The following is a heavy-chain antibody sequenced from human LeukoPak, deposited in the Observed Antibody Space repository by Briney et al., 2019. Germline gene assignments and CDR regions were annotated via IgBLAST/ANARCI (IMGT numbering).Heavy chain of an antibody. CDR3: ARDNIVGVTPSYYYGMDV. J-gene: IGHJ6*02. Sequence: GGSLRLSCATSGFTYSDYYMSWIRQAPGKGLEWVSYISSSGTTTYYADSVKGRFTISRDNAKNSLYLQMNSLRAEDTAVYYCARDNIVGVTPSYYYGMDVWGQGTTVTVSS. V-gene: IGHV3-11*01. CDR1: GFTYSDYY. CDR2: ISSSGTTT. D-gene: IGHD1-26*01.